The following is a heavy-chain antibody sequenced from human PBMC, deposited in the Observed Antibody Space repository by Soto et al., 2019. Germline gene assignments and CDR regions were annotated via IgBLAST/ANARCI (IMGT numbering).Heavy chain of an antibody. J-gene: IGHJ6*03. CDR1: GGSISSGGYY. Sequence: QVQLQESGPGLVKPSQPMSLTCTVSGGSISSGGYYWSWIRQHPGKGLEWLGYIYYSGSTYYNPSLKSRVTISVDTSKNQFSLKLSSVTAADTAVYYCARDRSYYYYMDVWGKGTTVTVSS. CDR2: IYYSGST. CDR3: ARDRSYYYYMDV. V-gene: IGHV4-31*03.